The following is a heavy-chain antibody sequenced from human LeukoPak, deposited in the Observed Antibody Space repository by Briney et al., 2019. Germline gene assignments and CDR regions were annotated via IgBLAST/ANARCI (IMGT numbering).Heavy chain of an antibody. Sequence: SGTPSLTCAVSGGSISSSNWWSWVRQPPGKGLEWIGKIYHSGSTNYNPSLKSRVTISVDKSKNQFSLKLSSVTAADTAVYYCARGVTYYDILTGYRNWFDPWGQGTLVTVSS. CDR1: GGSISSSNW. CDR2: IYHSGST. J-gene: IGHJ5*02. D-gene: IGHD3-9*01. V-gene: IGHV4-4*02. CDR3: ARGVTYYDILTGYRNWFDP.